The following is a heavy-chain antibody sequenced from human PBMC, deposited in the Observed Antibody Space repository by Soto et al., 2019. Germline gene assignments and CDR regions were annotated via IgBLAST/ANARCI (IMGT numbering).Heavy chain of an antibody. Sequence: QVQLVESGGDVVQPGRSLTLSCAASGFTFSNYHIHWVRQTPGKGLEWVAVIWNAGTAKYYADFVKGRFTISRDNSNNILYLPMNSLRTEDTAGYYCARIGSWALNFDYWGQGAMVTVSS. V-gene: IGHV3-33*01. CDR2: IWNAGTAK. D-gene: IGHD6-13*01. CDR3: ARIGSWALNFDY. J-gene: IGHJ4*02. CDR1: GFTFSNYH.